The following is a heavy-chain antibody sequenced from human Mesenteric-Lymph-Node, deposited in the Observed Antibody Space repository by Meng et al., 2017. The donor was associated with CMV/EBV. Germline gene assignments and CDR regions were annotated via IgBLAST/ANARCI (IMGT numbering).Heavy chain of an antibody. V-gene: IGHV4-59*01. Sequence: SETLSLTCTVSGGSMNGYYWNWIRQTPGKGLDWIGFIYYSGRTNYSPSLESRVTMSEDTSKNQVFLRLTSVTPADTAVYFCASGGPRHEAFDVWGQGTVVTVSS. CDR3: ASGGPRHEAFDV. CDR1: GGSMNGYY. CDR2: IYYSGRT. J-gene: IGHJ3*01. D-gene: IGHD4-23*01.